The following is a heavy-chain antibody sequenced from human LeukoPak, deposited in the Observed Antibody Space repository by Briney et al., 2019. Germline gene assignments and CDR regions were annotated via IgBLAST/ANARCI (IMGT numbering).Heavy chain of an antibody. CDR3: AKDSRYSGSYFD. CDR2: ISGSGGST. CDR1: GFTFSSYG. Sequence: GGSLRLSCAASGFTFSSYGMSWVRQAPGKGLEWVSAISGSGGSTYYADSVKGRFTISRDNSKNTLYLQMNSLRAEDTAVYYCAKDSRYSGSYFDWGQGTLVTVSS. V-gene: IGHV3-23*01. J-gene: IGHJ4*02. D-gene: IGHD1-26*01.